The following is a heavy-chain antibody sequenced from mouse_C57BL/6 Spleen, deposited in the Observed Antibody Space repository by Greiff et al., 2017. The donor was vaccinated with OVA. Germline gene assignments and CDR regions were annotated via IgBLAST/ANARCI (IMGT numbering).Heavy chain of an antibody. CDR3: ARWRETGTGY. CDR2: IYPGDGDT. J-gene: IGHJ2*01. D-gene: IGHD4-1*01. Sequence: QVQLQQSGPELVKPGASVKISCKASGYAFSSSWMNWVKQRPGKGLEWIGRIYPGDGDTNYNGKFKGKATLTADKSSSTAYMQLSSLTSEDSAVYICARWRETGTGYWGQGTTLTVSS. CDR1: GYAFSSSW. V-gene: IGHV1-82*01.